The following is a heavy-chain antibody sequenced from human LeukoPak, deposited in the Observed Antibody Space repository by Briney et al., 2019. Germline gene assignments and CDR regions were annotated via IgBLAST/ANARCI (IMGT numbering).Heavy chain of an antibody. CDR2: IYYSGST. J-gene: IGHJ3*02. Sequence: LETLSLTCTVPGGSISSYYWSWIRQPPGKGLEWIGYIYYSGSTNYNPSLKSRVTISVDTSKNQFSLKLSSVTAADTAVYYCATGPSPRMLFDIWGQGTMVTVSS. CDR3: ATGPSPRMLFDI. V-gene: IGHV4-59*01. D-gene: IGHD1-14*01. CDR1: GGSISSYY.